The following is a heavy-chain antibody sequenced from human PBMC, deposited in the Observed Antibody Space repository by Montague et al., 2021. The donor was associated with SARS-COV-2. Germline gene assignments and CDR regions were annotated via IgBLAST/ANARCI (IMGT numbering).Heavy chain of an antibody. CDR3: ARRMESAKWSDGLDV. D-gene: IGHD4/OR15-4a*01. J-gene: IGHJ6*02. V-gene: IGHV3-30*04. CDR2: ISYDGRSE. CDR1: GFTFSRAV. Sequence: SLSLSCAASGFTFSRAVMHWVRQAPGKGLEWVAVISYDGRSEHYADSVEGRFSISRDNSENTVSLQMNSLRAEDTALYYCARRMESAKWSDGLDVWGQGTTVTVSS.